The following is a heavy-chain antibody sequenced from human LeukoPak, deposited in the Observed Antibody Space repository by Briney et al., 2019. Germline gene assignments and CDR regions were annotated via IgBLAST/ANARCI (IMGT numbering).Heavy chain of an antibody. J-gene: IGHJ4*02. Sequence: GGSLRLSCAASGFTFRSYVMSWVRQAPGKGPEWVSTISGSSVTTYYADSVKGRFTISRDNSKNTLYLQMNSLRAEDTAVYYCAKLDYYGNYWGQGTLVTVSS. CDR1: GFTFRSYV. D-gene: IGHD3-10*01. CDR2: ISGSSVTT. V-gene: IGHV3-23*01. CDR3: AKLDYYGNY.